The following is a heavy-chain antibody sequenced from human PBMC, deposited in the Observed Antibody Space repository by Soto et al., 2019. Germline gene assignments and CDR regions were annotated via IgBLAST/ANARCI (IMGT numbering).Heavy chain of an antibody. Sequence: QITLKESGPTLVKPTQTLTLTCTFSGFSLSTSGVGVGWIRQPPGKALEWLALIYWDDDKRYSPSLKSRLTITKDTSKNQVVLTMTNMDPVDTDTYYCAPYSSGWYEDYWGQGTLVTVSS. J-gene: IGHJ4*02. D-gene: IGHD6-19*01. V-gene: IGHV2-5*02. CDR1: GFSLSTSGVG. CDR3: APYSSGWYEDY. CDR2: IYWDDDK.